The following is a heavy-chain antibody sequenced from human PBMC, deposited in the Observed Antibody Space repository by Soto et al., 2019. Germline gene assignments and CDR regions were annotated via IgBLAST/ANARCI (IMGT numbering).Heavy chain of an antibody. D-gene: IGHD4-17*01. V-gene: IGHV1-24*01. CDR2: FDPEDGEI. CDR3: ATDYGDYVIGMDV. J-gene: IGHJ6*02. CDR1: GYTLTELS. Sequence: ASVKVSCKVSGYTLTELSIHWVRQAPGKGLEWMGGFDPEDGEIIYAQKFQGRVTMTEDTSTDTAYMALSSLRSEDTAVYYCATDYGDYVIGMDVWGQGTTVTVS.